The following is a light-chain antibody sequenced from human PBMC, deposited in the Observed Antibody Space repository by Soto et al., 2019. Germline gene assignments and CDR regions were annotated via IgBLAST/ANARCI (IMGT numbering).Light chain of an antibody. CDR1: QSISSW. J-gene: IGKJ1*01. V-gene: IGKV1-5*03. CDR3: QQYNSYSQP. CDR2: KAS. Sequence: DIQMTQSHSTLSASVGDRVTITCRASQSISSWLAWYQQKPGKAPKLLIYKASSLESGVPSRFSGSGSGTACTLPISSLQPDDFATYYCQQYNSYSQPFGQGTKVEIK.